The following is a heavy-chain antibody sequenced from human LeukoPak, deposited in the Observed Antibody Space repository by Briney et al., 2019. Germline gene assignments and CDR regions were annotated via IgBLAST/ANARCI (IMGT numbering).Heavy chain of an antibody. J-gene: IGHJ4*02. V-gene: IGHV3-21*04. D-gene: IGHD4-23*01. CDR1: GFTFSSYA. CDR3: AKRSDYGSNGNYFDS. CDR2: ISSSSSYI. Sequence: GGSLRLSCAASGFTFSSYAMNWVRQAPGKGLEWVSSISSSSSYIYYADSVKGRFTISRDNAKDSLYLQMNSLRAEDTAVYYCAKRSDYGSNGNYFDSWGQGTPVTVFS.